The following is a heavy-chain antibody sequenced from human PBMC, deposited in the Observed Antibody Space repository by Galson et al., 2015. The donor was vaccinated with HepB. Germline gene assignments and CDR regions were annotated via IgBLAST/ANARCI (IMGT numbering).Heavy chain of an antibody. CDR2: IFTTSYI. CDR1: GFTFNFYS. J-gene: IGHJ3*02. D-gene: IGHD2-2*01. V-gene: IGHV3-21*06. Sequence: SLRLSCAASGFTFNFYSMNWVRQAPGKGLEWVSSIFTTSYIYYADSVKGRFTISRDNAKNSLFLQMNSLRAEDTAVYFCARAAFAMHPGQATPFDIWGQGTTVTVSS. CDR3: ARAAFAMHPGQATPFDI.